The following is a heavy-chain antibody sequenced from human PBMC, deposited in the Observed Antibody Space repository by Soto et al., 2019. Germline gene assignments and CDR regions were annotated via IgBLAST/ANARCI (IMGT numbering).Heavy chain of an antibody. CDR3: ARDTYCSGGSCYSGAFDI. J-gene: IGHJ3*02. D-gene: IGHD2-15*01. CDR1: GYTFTSYA. CDR2: INAGNGNT. V-gene: IGHV1-3*01. Sequence: ASVKVSCKASGYTFTSYAMHWVRQAPGQRLEWMGWINAGNGNTKYSQKFQGRVTITRDTSASTAYMEVSSLRSEDTAVYYCARDTYCSGGSCYSGAFDIWGQGTMVTVSS.